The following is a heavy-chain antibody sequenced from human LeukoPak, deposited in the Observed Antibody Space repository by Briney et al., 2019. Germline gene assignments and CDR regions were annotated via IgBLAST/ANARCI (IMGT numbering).Heavy chain of an antibody. CDR2: ISFSGSTI. V-gene: IGHV3-11*04. CDR3: ARDHRYYYDSSGLDY. CDR1: GFIFSDYY. Sequence: GGSLRLPCAASGFIFSDYYMSWIRQAPGKGLEWVSYISFSGSTIYYADSVKGRFTISRDNAKNSVYLQMNSLRAEDTAVYYCARDHRYYYDSSGLDYWGQGTLVTVSS. J-gene: IGHJ4*02. D-gene: IGHD3-22*01.